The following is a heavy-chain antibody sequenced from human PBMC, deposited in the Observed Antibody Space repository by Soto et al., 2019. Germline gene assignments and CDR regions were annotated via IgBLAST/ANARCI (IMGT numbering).Heavy chain of an antibody. J-gene: IGHJ4*02. Sequence: SETLSLTCTVAGGSIGSSSYYWGWIRQPPGKGLEWIGSIYYSGSTYYNPSLKSRVTISVDTSKNQFSLKLSSVTAADTAVYYCARVPDYWGQGILVTVSS. V-gene: IGHV4-39*07. D-gene: IGHD2-2*01. CDR3: ARVPDY. CDR1: GGSIGSSSYY. CDR2: IYYSGST.